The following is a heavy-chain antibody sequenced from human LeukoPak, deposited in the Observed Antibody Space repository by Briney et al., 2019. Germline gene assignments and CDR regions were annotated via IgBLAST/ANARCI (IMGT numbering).Heavy chain of an antibody. J-gene: IGHJ4*02. Sequence: ASVKVSCKASGGTFSSYAISWVRQAPGQGLEWMGGIIPIFGTANYAQKFQGRVTITADKPTSTAYMELSSLRSEDTAVYYCARVGRGIAAAFDYWGQGTLVTVSS. V-gene: IGHV1-69*06. CDR1: GGTFSSYA. CDR2: IIPIFGTA. D-gene: IGHD6-13*01. CDR3: ARVGRGIAAAFDY.